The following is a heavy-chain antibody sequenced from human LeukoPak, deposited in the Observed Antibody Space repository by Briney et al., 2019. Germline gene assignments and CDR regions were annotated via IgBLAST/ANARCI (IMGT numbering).Heavy chain of an antibody. V-gene: IGHV4-4*07. CDR3: ARASIELSRRFYYMDV. J-gene: IGHJ6*03. CDR1: GGSISSYY. CDR2: IYTSGST. Sequence: SETLSLTCTVSGGSISSYYWSWIRQPAGKGLEWIGRIYTSGSTNYNPSLKSRVTMSVDTSKNQFSLKLSSVTAADTAVYYCARASIELSRRFYYMDVWGKGTTVTVSS. D-gene: IGHD1-26*01.